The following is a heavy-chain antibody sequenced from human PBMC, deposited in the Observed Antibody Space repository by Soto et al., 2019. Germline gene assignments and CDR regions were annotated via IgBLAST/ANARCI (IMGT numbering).Heavy chain of an antibody. CDR2: NNDGNGET. CDR3: ARGPPRNWFDP. CDR1: GGTFTTYT. V-gene: IGHV1-3*01. Sequence: ASLTVSCTASGGTFTTYTMHWVRQAPGQRLEWMGWNNDGNGETKYSQKYQGRVTITRDTYASTAYMELSSLRSEDTSIYYCARGPPRNWFDPWGQGTLVTVSS. J-gene: IGHJ5*02.